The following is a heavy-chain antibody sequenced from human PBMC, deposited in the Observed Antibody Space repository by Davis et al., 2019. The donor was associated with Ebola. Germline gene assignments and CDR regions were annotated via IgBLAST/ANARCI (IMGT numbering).Heavy chain of an antibody. CDR2: FYFSGSS. CDR3: ARHVRGTTNVLGY. V-gene: IGHV4-39*01. J-gene: IGHJ4*02. D-gene: IGHD3-16*01. CDR1: GGSISSSSYY. Sequence: MPLETLFLTCTVSGGSISSSSYYWGWIRQPPGKGLEWIGSFYFSGSSYYNPSLKSRVTISVDTSKNQFYLKLNSVTAPDTAIYYCARHVRGTTNVLGYWGQGTLVTVSS.